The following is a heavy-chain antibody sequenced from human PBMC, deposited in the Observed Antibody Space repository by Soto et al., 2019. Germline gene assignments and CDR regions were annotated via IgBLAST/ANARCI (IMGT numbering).Heavy chain of an antibody. J-gene: IGHJ4*02. V-gene: IGHV3-30-3*01. CDR2: ISYDGSNK. CDR3: ARDPMGRYYGSGSYYFDS. CDR1: GFTFSSYA. Sequence: QVQLVESGGGVVQPGRSLRLSCAASGFTFSSYAMHWVRQAPGKGLEWVAVISYDGSNKYYADSVKGRFTISRDNSKNSVEVQMNSLRADDAAVYYCARDPMGRYYGSGSYYFDSWGQGTLVTVSS. D-gene: IGHD3-10*01.